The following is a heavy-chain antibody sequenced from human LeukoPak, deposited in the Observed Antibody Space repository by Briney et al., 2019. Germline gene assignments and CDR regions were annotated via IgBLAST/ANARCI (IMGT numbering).Heavy chain of an antibody. D-gene: IGHD5-18*01. V-gene: IGHV3-30*04. J-gene: IGHJ4*02. CDR1: GFTFSSYA. Sequence: GGSLRLSCAASGFTFSSYAMHWVRQAPGKGLEWVAVISYVGSNKYYADSVKGRFTISRDNSKNTLYLQMNSLRAEDTAVYYCARDSGYSYGSDYWGQGTLVTVSS. CDR3: ARDSGYSYGSDY. CDR2: ISYVGSNK.